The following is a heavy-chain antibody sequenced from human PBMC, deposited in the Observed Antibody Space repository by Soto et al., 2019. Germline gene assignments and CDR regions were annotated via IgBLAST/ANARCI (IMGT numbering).Heavy chain of an antibody. CDR1: GVKCVAYG. CDR3: SRRRKADSYYFYMDV. CDR2: IRSKAFAETT. D-gene: IGHD6-13*01. J-gene: IGHJ6*03. V-gene: IGHV3-49*03. Sequence: RDWWRASGVKCVAYGMSLFSQETGKGLEWVGFIRSKAFAETTQYAASVKGRFTISRDDSKSIAYLQMNSLKTEDTAVYYCSRRRKADSYYFYMDVWGKGTTVTVSS.